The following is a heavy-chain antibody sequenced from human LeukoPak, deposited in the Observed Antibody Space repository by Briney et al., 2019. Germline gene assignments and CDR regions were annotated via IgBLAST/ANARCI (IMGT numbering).Heavy chain of an antibody. J-gene: IGHJ3*02. D-gene: IGHD7-27*01. CDR2: IYHSGST. Sequence: PSETLSLTCTVSGYSISSGYYWGWIRQPPGKGLEWIGSIYHSGSTYYNPSLKSRVTISVDTSKNQFSLKLSSVTAADTAVYYCARPQDFGLTGMNAFDIWGQGTMVTVSS. CDR1: GYSISSGYY. V-gene: IGHV4-38-2*02. CDR3: ARPQDFGLTGMNAFDI.